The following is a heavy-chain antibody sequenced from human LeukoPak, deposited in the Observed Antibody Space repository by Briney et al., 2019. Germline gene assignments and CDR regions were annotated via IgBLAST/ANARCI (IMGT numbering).Heavy chain of an antibody. D-gene: IGHD4-17*01. CDR2: ISSNGGST. CDR3: ARDGRPWTTVTTIPDY. J-gene: IGHJ4*02. CDR1: GFTFSSYA. Sequence: GGSLRLSCAASGFTFSSYAMHWVRQAPGKGLEYVSAISSNGGSTYYANSVKGRFTISRDNSKNTLYLQMGSLRAEDMAVYYCARDGRPWTTVTTIPDYWGQGTLVTVSS. V-gene: IGHV3-64*01.